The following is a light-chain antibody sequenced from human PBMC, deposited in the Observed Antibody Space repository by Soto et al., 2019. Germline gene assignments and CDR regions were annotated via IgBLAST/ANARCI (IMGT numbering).Light chain of an antibody. CDR3: QQRSNWPWT. Sequence: EVVLTQSPATLSLSPGERATLSCRASQSISSYLAWYQQKPGQAPRLLIYDASNRATGIAARFSGSGSGTDFTLTSSSLEPEDSAVYYCQQRSNWPWTFGQGTKVEIK. CDR2: DAS. V-gene: IGKV3-11*01. CDR1: QSISSY. J-gene: IGKJ1*01.